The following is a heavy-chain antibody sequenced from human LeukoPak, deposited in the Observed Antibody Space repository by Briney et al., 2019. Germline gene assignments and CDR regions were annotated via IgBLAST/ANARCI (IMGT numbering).Heavy chain of an antibody. Sequence: SETLSLTCTVSGGSISSYYWSWIRQPPGKGLEWIGYIYYSGSTNYNPSLKSRDTISVDTSKNQFSLKLSSVTAADTAVYYCARARGNGNWFDPWGQGTLVTVSS. CDR1: GGSISSYY. CDR3: ARARGNGNWFDP. V-gene: IGHV4-59*01. D-gene: IGHD4-23*01. J-gene: IGHJ5*02. CDR2: IYYSGST.